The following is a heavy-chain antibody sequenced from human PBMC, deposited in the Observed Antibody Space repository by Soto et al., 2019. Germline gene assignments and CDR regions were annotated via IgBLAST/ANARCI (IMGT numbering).Heavy chain of an antibody. Sequence: GGSLRLSCAASGFTFSSYGMHWFRQAPGKGLEWVAVIWYDGSNKYYADSVKGRFTISRDNSKTTLYLQMNSLRAEDTAVYYCEGFDCSSTSCSPDYYYYGMDVWGQGTTVTVSS. D-gene: IGHD2-2*01. J-gene: IGHJ6*02. V-gene: IGHV3-33*01. CDR3: EGFDCSSTSCSPDYYYYGMDV. CDR1: GFTFSSYG. CDR2: IWYDGSNK.